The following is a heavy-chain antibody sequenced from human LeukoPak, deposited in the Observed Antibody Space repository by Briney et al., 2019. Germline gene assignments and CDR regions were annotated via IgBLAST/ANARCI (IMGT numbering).Heavy chain of an antibody. V-gene: IGHV5-51*01. J-gene: IGHJ4*02. Sequence: KDGESLKISCKGSGYSFTSYWIGWVRPMPGKGLEWMGIIYPGDSDTRYSTPFQGQVTISADKSISTAYLQWSSLKASDTAMYYCAMLSVGVGELSWGFDYWGQGTLVTVSS. CDR2: IYPGDSDT. CDR1: GYSFTSYW. D-gene: IGHD3-16*02. CDR3: AMLSVGVGELSWGFDY.